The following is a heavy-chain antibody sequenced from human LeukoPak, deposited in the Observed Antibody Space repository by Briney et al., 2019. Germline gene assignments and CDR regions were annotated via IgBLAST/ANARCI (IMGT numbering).Heavy chain of an antibody. CDR2: ISAYNGNT. D-gene: IGHD3-9*01. J-gene: IGHJ2*01. V-gene: IGHV1-18*01. Sequence: ASVKVSCKASGYTFTSYGISWVRQAPGQGLEWMGWISAYNGNTNYAQKLQGRVTMTTDTSTSTAYMELRSLRSDDTAVYYCARVDYDILTGYHNYWYFDLWGRGTLVTVSS. CDR1: GYTFTSYG. CDR3: ARVDYDILTGYHNYWYFDL.